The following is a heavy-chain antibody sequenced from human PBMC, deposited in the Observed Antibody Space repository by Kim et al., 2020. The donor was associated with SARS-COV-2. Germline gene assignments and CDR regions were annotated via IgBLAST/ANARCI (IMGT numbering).Heavy chain of an antibody. Sequence: RFTISRDNSKNTLYLQMNSLRAEDTAVYYCAKAGDYDLWSGYQRDWFDPWGQGTLVTVSS. D-gene: IGHD3-3*01. V-gene: IGHV3-30*02. J-gene: IGHJ5*02. CDR3: AKAGDYDLWSGYQRDWFDP.